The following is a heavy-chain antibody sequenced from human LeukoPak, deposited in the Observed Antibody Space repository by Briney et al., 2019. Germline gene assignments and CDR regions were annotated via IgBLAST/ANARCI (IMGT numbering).Heavy chain of an antibody. V-gene: IGHV4-39*07. CDR2: IYYSGST. CDR1: GGSISSSSYY. Sequence: SETLSLTCTVSGGSISSSSYYWGWLRQPPGKGLEWIGSIYYSGSTYYNPSFKSRVIISVDTSKNQFSLKLISVPAADTAVYYCSRVLGDILVVPAAFDYWGQGTLVTVSS. D-gene: IGHD2-2*01. J-gene: IGHJ4*02. CDR3: SRVLGDILVVPAAFDY.